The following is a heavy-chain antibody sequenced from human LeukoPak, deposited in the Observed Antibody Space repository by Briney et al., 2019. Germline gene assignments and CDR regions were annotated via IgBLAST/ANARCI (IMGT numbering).Heavy chain of an antibody. J-gene: IGHJ5*02. CDR1: GAPISGYF. D-gene: IGHD3-22*01. Sequence: SETLSLTCTVSGAPISGYFWSWIRQPPRKGLEWIGYISSSGNTNYNPSLKSRVTISVDTSKNQFSLKLSSVTAADTAVYYCARSHYYDSSGSHNNWFDPWGQGTLVTVSS. V-gene: IGHV4-59*12. CDR2: ISSSGNT. CDR3: ARSHYYDSSGSHNNWFDP.